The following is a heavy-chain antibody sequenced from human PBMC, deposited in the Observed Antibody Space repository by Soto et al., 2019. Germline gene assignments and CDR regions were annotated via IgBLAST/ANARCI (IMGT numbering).Heavy chain of an antibody. Sequence: QIRLVQSGSELKTPGALVKVSCKASGYSFGSYGISWVRQVPGQGLEWLGWIGVYNGNTNYGENVQDRITITTETSTSTAYLELRSLRSDDTAIYYCARDSVSGADFWSAYNGGFFDYWGQGTLVTVSS. V-gene: IGHV1-18*01. D-gene: IGHD3-3*01. CDR2: IGVYNGNT. CDR3: ARDSVSGADFWSAYNGGFFDY. CDR1: GYSFGSYG. J-gene: IGHJ4*02.